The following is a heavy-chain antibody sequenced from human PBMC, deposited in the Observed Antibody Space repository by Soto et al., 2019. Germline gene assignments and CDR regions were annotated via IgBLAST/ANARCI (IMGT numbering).Heavy chain of an antibody. Sequence: PSETLVPTFFVSRGPISRIVFSWRWVGQYPGKGLEWIGDIYNSGSTHYNPSLKSRVSILLDTSNNQFSLKLTSVTAADTAVYYCARYKSDIEMPRLYYFDYWGQGTVVT. CDR2: IYNSGST. CDR3: ARYKSDIEMPRLYYFDY. CDR1: RGPISRIVFS. V-gene: IGHV4-31*03. D-gene: IGHD5-12*01. J-gene: IGHJ4*02.